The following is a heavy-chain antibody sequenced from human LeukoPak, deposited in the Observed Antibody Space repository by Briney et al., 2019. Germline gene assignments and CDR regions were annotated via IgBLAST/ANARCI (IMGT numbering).Heavy chain of an antibody. J-gene: IGHJ4*02. Sequence: ASVKVSCKASGYTFTCYYTHWLRQAPGQGLEWMGWINPNRVGTNYAQKFHARVTMTRDTSSSAASMELSRLRSDDTAVYYCARVNRSGYYYFDYWGQGTLVTVSS. CDR2: INPNRVGT. D-gene: IGHD3-22*01. CDR1: GYTFTCYY. V-gene: IGHV1-2*02. CDR3: ARVNRSGYYYFDY.